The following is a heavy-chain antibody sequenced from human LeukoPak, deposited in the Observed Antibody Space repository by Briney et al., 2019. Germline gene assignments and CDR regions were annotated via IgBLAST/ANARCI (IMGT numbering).Heavy chain of an antibody. CDR3: ARKAASHGLYDSSGYYFPGAYYFDY. J-gene: IGHJ4*02. Sequence: SETLSLTCTVSGGSISSSSYYWGWIRQPPGKGLEWIGSIYYSGSTYYNPSLKRRVTISVDTSKNQFSLKLSSVTAEDTAVYYCARKAASHGLYDSSGYYFPGAYYFDYWGQGTLVTVSS. CDR2: IYYSGST. D-gene: IGHD3-22*01. CDR1: GGSISSSSYY. V-gene: IGHV4-39*07.